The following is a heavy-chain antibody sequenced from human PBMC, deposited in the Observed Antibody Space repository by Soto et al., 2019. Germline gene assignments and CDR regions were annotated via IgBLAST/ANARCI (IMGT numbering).Heavy chain of an antibody. CDR3: ARYPNYSYYGLDV. D-gene: IGHD3-16*01. V-gene: IGHV4-61*01. CDR2: IYYSGSN. CDR1: CVSVSSGSYF. Sequence: SATLSLTCTVSCVSVSSGSYFWSWIRQSPGKGLEWIAYIYYSGSNHYNPSLQGRSTISVDTSKSQISLTLTYVTAADGAVYYCARYPNYSYYGLDVWGQGSPVTVSS. J-gene: IGHJ6*02.